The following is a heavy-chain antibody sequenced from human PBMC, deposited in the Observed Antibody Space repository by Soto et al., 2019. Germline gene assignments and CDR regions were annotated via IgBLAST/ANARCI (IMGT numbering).Heavy chain of an antibody. Sequence: QVQLQQWGAGLLKPSETLSLTCAVYGGSFSGYYWSWIRQPPGKGLEWIGEINHSGSTNYNPSLKSRVTISVDTSKNQFALKLSSGTAADTAVYYCARGGNNWFDPWGQGTLVTVSS. CDR2: INHSGST. CDR3: ARGGNNWFDP. J-gene: IGHJ5*02. CDR1: GGSFSGYY. V-gene: IGHV4-34*01.